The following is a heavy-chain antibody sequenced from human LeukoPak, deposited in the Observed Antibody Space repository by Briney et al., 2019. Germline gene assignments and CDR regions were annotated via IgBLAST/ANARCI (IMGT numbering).Heavy chain of an antibody. CDR3: ARFKVNKGKSRHIDY. CDR2: INPNSGGT. CDR1: GYTFTGYY. V-gene: IGHV1-2*02. Sequence: ASVKVSCKASGYTFTGYYMHWVRQAPGQGLEWMGWINPNSGGTNYAQKFQGRVTMTRDTSISTAYMELSRLRSDDTAVYYCARFKVNKGKSRHIDYWGQGTLVTASS. D-gene: IGHD1/OR15-1a*01. J-gene: IGHJ4*02.